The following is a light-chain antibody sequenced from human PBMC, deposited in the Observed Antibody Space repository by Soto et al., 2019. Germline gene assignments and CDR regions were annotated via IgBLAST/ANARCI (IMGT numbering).Light chain of an antibody. CDR1: QSLLHSDGKTY. CDR2: EVS. J-gene: IGKJ1*01. Sequence: ILMTQTPLSLSIIPGQTAFISCKSSQSLLHSDGKTYFYWYVQKAGQAPQPLIYEVSNRFSGVPDRFSGSGSRTDFTLKISRVEADDVGIYYCMQAIDIPWTFGQGTKVEIK. V-gene: IGKV2-29*03. CDR3: MQAIDIPWT.